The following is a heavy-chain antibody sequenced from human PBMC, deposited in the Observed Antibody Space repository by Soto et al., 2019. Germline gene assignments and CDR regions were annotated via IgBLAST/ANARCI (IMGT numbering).Heavy chain of an antibody. Sequence: EVQLVDSGGGLVQPGGSLRLSCAASGFTFSTYAMTWVRQGPGKGLEWVSGISGSGGRSYYADSVKGRFTISRDNSKSTLYLPMNSLRAEDTAVYYCAKAYFVWSSEQPYYFDYWGQGTLVTVSS. J-gene: IGHJ4*02. CDR2: ISGSGGRS. V-gene: IGHV3-23*04. D-gene: IGHD3-16*01. CDR1: GFTFSTYA. CDR3: AKAYFVWSSEQPYYFDY.